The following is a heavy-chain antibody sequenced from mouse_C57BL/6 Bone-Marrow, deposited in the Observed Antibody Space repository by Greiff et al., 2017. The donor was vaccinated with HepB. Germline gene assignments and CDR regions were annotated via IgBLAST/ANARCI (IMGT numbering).Heavy chain of an antibody. J-gene: IGHJ2*01. Sequence: QVHVKQPGAELVMPGASVKLSCKASGYTFTSYWMHWVKQRPGQGLEWIGEIDPSDSYTNYNQKFKGKSTLTVDKSSSTAYMQLSSLTSEDSAVYYCARDYYGSSYGDYWGQGTTLTVSS. V-gene: IGHV1-69*01. CDR2: IDPSDSYT. D-gene: IGHD1-1*01. CDR3: ARDYYGSSYGDY. CDR1: GYTFTSYW.